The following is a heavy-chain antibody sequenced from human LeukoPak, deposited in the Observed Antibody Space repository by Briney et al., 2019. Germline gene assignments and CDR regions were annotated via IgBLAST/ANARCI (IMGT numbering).Heavy chain of an antibody. Sequence: ASVKVSCKTSGYRFTDNYIHWVRQAPGQGLEWMGWINPDTDFTNYAPKFRGRVIMTRDTSISTAYMEVRRLTFDDTAIYYCAPTSEAYTSNWSVWGQGTLVTVSP. CDR1: GYRFTDNY. V-gene: IGHV1-2*02. D-gene: IGHD3-16*01. J-gene: IGHJ4*02. CDR3: APTSEAYTSNWSV. CDR2: INPDTDFT.